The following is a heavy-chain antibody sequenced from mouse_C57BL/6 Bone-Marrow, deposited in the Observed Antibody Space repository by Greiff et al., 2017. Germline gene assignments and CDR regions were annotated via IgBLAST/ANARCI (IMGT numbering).Heavy chain of an antibody. V-gene: IGHV1-55*01. CDR2: IDPGSGST. CDR1: GYTFTSYW. CDR3: ARGGPYYYGNSCDY. D-gene: IGHD1-1*01. Sequence: QVQLQQPGAELVKPGASVKMSCTASGYTFTSYWITWVKQRPGHGLEWIGDIDPGSGSTNYNEKFKSKATLTVDTSSSTAYMQLSSLTSEDSAVYDCARGGPYYYGNSCDYWGQGTTLTVSS. J-gene: IGHJ2*01.